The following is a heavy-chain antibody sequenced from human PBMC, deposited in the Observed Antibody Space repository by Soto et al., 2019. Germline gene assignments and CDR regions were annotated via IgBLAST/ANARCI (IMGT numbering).Heavy chain of an antibody. J-gene: IGHJ4*02. CDR3: ARDKITGLFDY. Sequence: QVQLQQWGAGLLKPSETLSLTCAVYGGSFSGYYWTWIRQPPGPGLEWIGEINHSGSTNYNPSLKIRVTISVDTSQNQFSLKLTSVTAADTAVYYCARDKITGLFDYWGQGTLVTVSS. CDR1: GGSFSGYY. V-gene: IGHV4-34*01. CDR2: INHSGST. D-gene: IGHD2-8*02.